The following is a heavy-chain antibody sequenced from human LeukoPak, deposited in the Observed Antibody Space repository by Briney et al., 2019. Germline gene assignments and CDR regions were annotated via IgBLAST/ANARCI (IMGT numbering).Heavy chain of an antibody. Sequence: ASVKVSCKASGYTFTSYEINWVRQATGQGFEWMGWMNPNSGNTGYAQKFQVRVAMTRNTSITTAYMELSSLRSEDTAVYYCARDPGESYQPFDYWGQGTLVTVSS. V-gene: IGHV1-8*01. CDR2: MNPNSGNT. CDR3: ARDPGESYQPFDY. D-gene: IGHD1-26*01. J-gene: IGHJ4*02. CDR1: GYTFTSYE.